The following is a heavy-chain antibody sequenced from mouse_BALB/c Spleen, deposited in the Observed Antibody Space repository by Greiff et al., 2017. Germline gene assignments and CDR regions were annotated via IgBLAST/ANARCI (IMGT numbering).Heavy chain of an antibody. CDR3: ARDRDSSGNFDY. V-gene: IGHV5-4*02. D-gene: IGHD3-2*01. CDR2: ISDGGSYT. CDR1: GFTFSDYS. J-gene: IGHJ2*01. Sequence: EVNVVESGGGLVKPGGSLKLSCAASGFTFSDYSMYWVRQTPEKRLEWVATISDGGSYTYYPDSVKGRFTISRDNAKNNLYLQMSSLKSEDTAMYYCARDRDSSGNFDYGGQGTTRTVSS.